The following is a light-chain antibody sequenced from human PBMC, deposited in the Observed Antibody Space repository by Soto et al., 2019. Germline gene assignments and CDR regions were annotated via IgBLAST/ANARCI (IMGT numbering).Light chain of an antibody. Sequence: DLQMTQSPSSLSASVGDRVTITCQASQDISNYLNWYQQKPGKAPKLLIYDASNLETGVPSRFSGSGSGTDFTFTISSLQPEDIATYYCQHYDNLPTWTFGQGTKVEIK. CDR2: DAS. CDR1: QDISNY. J-gene: IGKJ1*01. CDR3: QHYDNLPTWT. V-gene: IGKV1-33*01.